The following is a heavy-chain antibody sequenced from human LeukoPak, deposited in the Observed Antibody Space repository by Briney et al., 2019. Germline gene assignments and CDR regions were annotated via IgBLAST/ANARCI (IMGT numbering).Heavy chain of an antibody. V-gene: IGHV4-59*01. CDR3: ARGLRVRRDGYNYWFDP. Sequence: SETLSLTCTVSGGSISSYYWSWIRQPPGRGLEWIGYIYYSGSTNYNPSLKSRVTISVDTSKNQFSLKLSSVAAADTAVYYCARGLRVRRDGYNYWFDPWGQGTLVTVSS. CDR2: IYYSGST. J-gene: IGHJ5*02. D-gene: IGHD5-24*01. CDR1: GGSISSYY.